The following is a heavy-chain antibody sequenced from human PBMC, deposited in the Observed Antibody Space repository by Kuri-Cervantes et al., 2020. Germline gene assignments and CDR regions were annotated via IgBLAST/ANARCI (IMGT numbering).Heavy chain of an antibody. Sequence: GESLKISCAASGFTFNSYAMTWVRQGPGKGLEWVSGITSSGGNSYYADSVKGRFTISRDNSKNTLYLQMNSLRAEDTAVYYCARGGVGATYWGQGTLVTVSS. CDR1: GFTFNSYA. CDR3: ARGGVGATY. CDR2: ITSSGGNS. V-gene: IGHV3-23*01. J-gene: IGHJ4*02. D-gene: IGHD1-26*01.